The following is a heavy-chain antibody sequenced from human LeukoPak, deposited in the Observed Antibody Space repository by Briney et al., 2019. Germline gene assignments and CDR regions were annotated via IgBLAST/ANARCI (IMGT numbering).Heavy chain of an antibody. J-gene: IGHJ3*01. CDR2: VNSDGSRT. CDR1: GFTLSSYW. D-gene: IGHD3-16*02. CDR3: ARESVRNTDAFDV. Sequence: GGSLRLSCAASGFTLSSYWMPWVRQAPGKGLVWVSRVNSDGSRTTYADSVKGRLTISRDNAENTVYLQMNSLRVEDTAVYHCARESVRNTDAFDVWGQGTMVTVSS. V-gene: IGHV3-74*01.